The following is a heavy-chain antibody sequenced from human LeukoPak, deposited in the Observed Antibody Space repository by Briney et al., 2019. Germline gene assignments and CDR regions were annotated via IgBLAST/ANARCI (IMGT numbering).Heavy chain of an antibody. CDR2: ISGSGGST. Sequence: GGSLRLSCAASGFTVSSNYMSWVRQAPGKGLEWVSAISGSGGSTYYADSVKGRFTISRDNSKNTLYLQMNSLRAEDTAVYYCAKVITMIVVGQGFDYWGQGTLVTVSS. CDR3: AKVITMIVVGQGFDY. J-gene: IGHJ4*02. D-gene: IGHD3-22*01. CDR1: GFTVSSNY. V-gene: IGHV3-23*01.